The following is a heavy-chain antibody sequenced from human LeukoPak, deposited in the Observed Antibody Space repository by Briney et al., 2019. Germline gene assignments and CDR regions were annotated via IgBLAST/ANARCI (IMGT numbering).Heavy chain of an antibody. CDR2: ISSSSSYT. V-gene: IGHV3-21*04. CDR3: AGYDSSGYSDY. D-gene: IGHD3-22*01. Sequence: TGGSLRLSCAASGFTFSSYSMNWVRQAPGKGLEWVSSISSSSSYTYYADSVKGRFTISRDNAKNSLYLQMNSLRAEDTALYYCAGYDSSGYSDYWGQGSLVTVS. CDR1: GFTFSSYS. J-gene: IGHJ4*02.